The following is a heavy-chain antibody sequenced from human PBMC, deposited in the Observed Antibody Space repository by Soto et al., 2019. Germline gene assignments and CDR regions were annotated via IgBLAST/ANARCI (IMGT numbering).Heavy chain of an antibody. V-gene: IGHV4-59*01. CDR3: ARGGSEGGLDV. CDR2: LYYSGNT. Sequence: QMQLQESGPGVVKPSETLSLTCTVSGASISTYYWTWIRQAPGKGLEWIGYLYYSGNTNYNPSLKSRVPMSVDTSKHHFYLTLTSATAADTAVYFCARGGSEGGLDVWGQGTTVAVSS. D-gene: IGHD3-10*01. CDR1: GASISTYY. J-gene: IGHJ6*02.